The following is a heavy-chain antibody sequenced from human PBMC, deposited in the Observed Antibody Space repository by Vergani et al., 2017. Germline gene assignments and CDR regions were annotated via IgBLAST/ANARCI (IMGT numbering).Heavy chain of an antibody. J-gene: IGHJ2*01. CDR3: ERDCPGGGGDCSAGGYFDL. Sequence: EVQLVESGGGLVQPGGSLRLSCAASGFTVSSNYMSWVRQAPGKGLEWVSVIYSGGSTYYADSVMGRFTISRHNSKNTLYLQMNRLRAEDTAVYYCERDCPGGGGDCSAGGYFDLWGRGTLVTVSS. CDR1: GFTVSSNY. V-gene: IGHV3-53*04. D-gene: IGHD2-21*02. CDR2: IYSGGST.